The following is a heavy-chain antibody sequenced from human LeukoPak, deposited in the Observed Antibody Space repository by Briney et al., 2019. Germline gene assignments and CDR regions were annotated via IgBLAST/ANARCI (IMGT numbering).Heavy chain of an antibody. CDR1: GYSIASFY. CDR3: ARTARVFDY. D-gene: IGHD5-18*01. Sequence: SETLSLTCAVSGYSIASFYLSWIRQPPGGGLELMGYSYNSGDTNYNPSLKSSVTISLDTSRNQLCLKMNSVTAADTAVYYCARTARVFDYWGQGILVTVSS. CDR2: SYNSGDT. J-gene: IGHJ4*02. V-gene: IGHV4-4*09.